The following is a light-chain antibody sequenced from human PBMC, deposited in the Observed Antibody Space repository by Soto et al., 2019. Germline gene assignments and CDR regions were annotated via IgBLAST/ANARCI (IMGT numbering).Light chain of an antibody. CDR3: QQYGSSQLT. J-gene: IGKJ1*01. CDR2: GAS. Sequence: EVVLTQSPGTLSLSPGEKATLSCRASQSVSSSYLAWYQQKPGQAPRLLIYGASSRATGIPERFSGSASGTDFTLTISRLEPEDFAGYYWQQYGSSQLTFGQGTRVEIK. CDR1: QSVSSSY. V-gene: IGKV3-20*01.